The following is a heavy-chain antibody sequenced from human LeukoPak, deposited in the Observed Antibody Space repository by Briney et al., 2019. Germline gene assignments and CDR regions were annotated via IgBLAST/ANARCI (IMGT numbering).Heavy chain of an antibody. J-gene: IGHJ3*02. D-gene: IGHD3-22*01. CDR2: IRSKAYGGTT. Sequence: PGGSLRLSCTASGFTFGDYAMGWFRQAPGKGLEWVGFIRSKAYGGTTEYAASAKGRFTISRDDSKSIAYLQMNSLKTEDTAVYYCTRAFSYYYDSSDASDIWGQGTMVTVSS. CDR3: TRAFSYYYDSSDASDI. CDR1: GFTFGDYA. V-gene: IGHV3-49*03.